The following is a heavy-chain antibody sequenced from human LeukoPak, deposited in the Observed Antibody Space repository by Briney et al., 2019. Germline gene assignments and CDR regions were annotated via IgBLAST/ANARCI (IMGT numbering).Heavy chain of an antibody. CDR1: GFTFSSYA. CDR3: AIGGSWYYFDY. D-gene: IGHD6-13*01. CDR2: ISGSGGST. J-gene: IGHJ4*02. Sequence: QTGGSLRLSCAASGFTFSSYAMSWVRQAPGKGLEWASAISGSGGSTYYADSVKGRFTISRDNSKNTLYLQMNSLRAEDTAVYYCAIGGSWYYFDYWGQGTLVTVSS. V-gene: IGHV3-23*01.